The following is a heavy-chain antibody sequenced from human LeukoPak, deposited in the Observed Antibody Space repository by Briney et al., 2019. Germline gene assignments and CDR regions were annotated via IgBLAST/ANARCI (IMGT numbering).Heavy chain of an antibody. J-gene: IGHJ1*01. D-gene: IGHD3-22*01. CDR1: GFTFRSYG. V-gene: IGHV3-64*01. Sequence: GGSLRLSCAASGFTFRSYGMHWVRQAPGKGLEYVSAITSNGGRTYYANSVKGRFTISRDNSRNTLYLQMGSLRAEDMAVYYCATYYYDSGGFHFHHWGQGTLVTVSS. CDR2: ITSNGGRT. CDR3: ATYYYDSGGFHFHH.